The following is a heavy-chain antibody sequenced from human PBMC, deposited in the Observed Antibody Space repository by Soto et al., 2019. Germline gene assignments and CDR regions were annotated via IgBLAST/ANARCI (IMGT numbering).Heavy chain of an antibody. CDR1: GFTFSSYE. CDR3: ARRVAYSNPSYFDY. Sequence: PGGSLRLSCAASGFTFSSYEMNWVRQAPGKGLEWVSYISSSGSTIYYADSVKGRFTISRDNAKNSLYLQMNSLRAEDTAVYYCARRVAYSNPSYFDYWGEGALVTVAS. V-gene: IGHV3-48*03. D-gene: IGHD4-4*01. J-gene: IGHJ4*02. CDR2: ISSSGSTI.